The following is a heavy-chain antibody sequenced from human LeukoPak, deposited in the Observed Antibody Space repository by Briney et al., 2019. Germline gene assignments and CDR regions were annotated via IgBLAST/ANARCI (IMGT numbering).Heavy chain of an antibody. J-gene: IGHJ3*02. CDR3: ARRPNYYDSSGYYGDDAFDI. CDR1: GFTVSSNY. CDR2: IYSGGST. Sequence: GGSLRLSCAAYGFTVSSNYMSWVRQAPGKGLEWVSVIYSGGSTYYADSVKGRFTISRDNSKNTLYLQMNSLRAEDTAVYYCARRPNYYDSSGYYGDDAFDIWGQGTMVTVSS. V-gene: IGHV3-53*01. D-gene: IGHD3-22*01.